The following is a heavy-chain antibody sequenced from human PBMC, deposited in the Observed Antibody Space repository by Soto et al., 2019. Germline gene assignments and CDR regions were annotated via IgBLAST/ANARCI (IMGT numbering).Heavy chain of an antibody. CDR3: ARREIQGHIDY. CDR2: IYYSLTA. V-gene: IGHV4-28*01. D-gene: IGHD1-26*01. Sequence: FGYYINSINRWCWTLSPPGKELEGIGYIYYSLTAYYTPSLKSRVTMSVDTCTNQFAIKLTTVAAVDTALYYSARREIQGHIDYWGQGTLVTVS. CDR1: GYYINSINR. J-gene: IGHJ4*02.